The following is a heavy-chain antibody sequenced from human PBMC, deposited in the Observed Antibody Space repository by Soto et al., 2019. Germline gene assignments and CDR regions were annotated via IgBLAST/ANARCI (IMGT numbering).Heavy chain of an antibody. Sequence: GGSLRLSCEASGFTFSSHAMHWVRQAPGKGLEWVTVISNDGNNKYYTDSVKGRFTIFRDNSKNTLYLQMSSLRGEDTAVYYCAREGKLELHFGFVYWGQGTLVTVSS. J-gene: IGHJ4*02. CDR2: ISNDGNNK. CDR1: GFTFSSHA. D-gene: IGHD1-7*01. CDR3: AREGKLELHFGFVY. V-gene: IGHV3-30-3*01.